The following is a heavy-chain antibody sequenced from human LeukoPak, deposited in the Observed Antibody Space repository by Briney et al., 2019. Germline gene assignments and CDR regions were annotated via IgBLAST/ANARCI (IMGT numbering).Heavy chain of an antibody. Sequence: GGSLRLSCAASGFTFTNAWMSWVRQAPGKGLEWVGRIKSKSNGGTPDYAAPVKGRFTISRDDSKNTLYLQMNSLRAEDTAVYYCARDNYYGSGSYYIRANWFDPWGQGTLVTVSS. CDR1: GFTFTNAW. CDR3: ARDNYYGSGSYYIRANWFDP. CDR2: IKSKSNGGTP. J-gene: IGHJ5*02. D-gene: IGHD3-10*01. V-gene: IGHV3-15*01.